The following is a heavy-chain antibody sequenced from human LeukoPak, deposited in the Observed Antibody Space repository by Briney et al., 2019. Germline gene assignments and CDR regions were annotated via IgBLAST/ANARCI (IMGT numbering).Heavy chain of an antibody. Sequence: GGSLRLSCAASGFIFSDYYMSWIRQAPGKGLEWVSAISGSGGSTYYADSVKGRFTISRDNSKNTLYLQMNSLRAEDTAVYYCAKDAWRYYDFWSGYYTGGYYYYYGMDVWGQGTTVTVSS. V-gene: IGHV3-23*01. CDR3: AKDAWRYYDFWSGYYTGGYYYYYGMDV. CDR1: GFIFSDYY. D-gene: IGHD3-3*01. CDR2: ISGSGGST. J-gene: IGHJ6*02.